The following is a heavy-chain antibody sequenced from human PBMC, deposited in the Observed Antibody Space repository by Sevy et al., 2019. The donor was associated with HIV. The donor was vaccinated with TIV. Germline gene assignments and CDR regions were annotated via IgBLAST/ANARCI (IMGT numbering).Heavy chain of an antibody. CDR2: IYHSGST. Sequence: SETLSLTCTVSGYSISSGYYWGWIRQPPGKGLEWIGSIYHSGSTYYNPSLKSRVTISVDTSKNQFSLKLTSVTAADTAVYYCARAEEGYCSSTSGYGGVGLDYWGQGTLVTVSS. CDR1: GYSISSGYY. V-gene: IGHV4-38-2*02. CDR3: ARAEEGYCSSTSGYGGVGLDY. D-gene: IGHD2-2*01. J-gene: IGHJ4*02.